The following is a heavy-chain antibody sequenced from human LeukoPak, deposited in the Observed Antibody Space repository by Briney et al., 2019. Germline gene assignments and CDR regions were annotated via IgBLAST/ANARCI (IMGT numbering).Heavy chain of an antibody. J-gene: IGHJ6*02. CDR1: GFTFSSYG. V-gene: IGHV3-30*18. D-gene: IGHD3-22*01. CDR2: ISYDGSNK. CDR3: AKETGGYYPNHYYYCGMDV. Sequence: GRSLRLSCAASGFTFSSYGMHWVRQAPGKGLEWVAVISYDGSNKYYADSVKGRFTISRDNSKNTLYLQMNSLRAEDTAVYYCAKETGGYYPNHYYYCGMDVWGQGTTVTVSS.